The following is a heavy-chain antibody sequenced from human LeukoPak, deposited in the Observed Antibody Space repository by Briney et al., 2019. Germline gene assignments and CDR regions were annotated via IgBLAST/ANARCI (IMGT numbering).Heavy chain of an antibody. CDR2: IYTSGST. D-gene: IGHD3-22*01. CDR1: GGSISSYY. CDR3: ARDRYYDSSVTDAFGM. J-gene: IGHJ3*02. Sequence: SETLSLTCTVSGGSISSYYWSWIRQPAGKGLEWIGRIYTSGSTNYNPSLKSRVTMSVDTSKNQFSLKLSSVTAADTAVYYCARDRYYDSSVTDAFGMWGQGTMVTVSS. V-gene: IGHV4-4*07.